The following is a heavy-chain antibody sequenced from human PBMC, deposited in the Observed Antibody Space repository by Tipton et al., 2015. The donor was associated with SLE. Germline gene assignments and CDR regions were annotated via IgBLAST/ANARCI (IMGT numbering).Heavy chain of an antibody. V-gene: IGHV4-39*07. J-gene: IGHJ3*02. CDR3: ARTGVMIYAFDI. Sequence: LRLSCTVSGGSISSSSYYWGWIRQPPGKGLEWIGSIYYIGSTYYNPSLKSRVTISVDTSKNQFSLKLNSVTAADTAVYYCARTGVMIYAFDIWGQGTMVTVSS. D-gene: IGHD3-3*01. CDR1: GGSISSSSYY. CDR2: IYYIGST.